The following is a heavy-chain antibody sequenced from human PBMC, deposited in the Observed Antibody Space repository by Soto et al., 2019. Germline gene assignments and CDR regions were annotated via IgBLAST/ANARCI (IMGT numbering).Heavy chain of an antibody. CDR2: IVSSGAGT. Sequence: GGSLRLSCAASGFPFSTYAMSWVRQAPGKGLEWVSTIVSSGAGTYYPDSMKGRFTISRDNSKNTVYLQMNSLRAEDTAVYYCAKDDYDSSGYYSGGYFQHWGQGTLVTVSS. D-gene: IGHD3-22*01. J-gene: IGHJ1*01. V-gene: IGHV3-23*01. CDR3: AKDDYDSSGYYSGGYFQH. CDR1: GFPFSTYA.